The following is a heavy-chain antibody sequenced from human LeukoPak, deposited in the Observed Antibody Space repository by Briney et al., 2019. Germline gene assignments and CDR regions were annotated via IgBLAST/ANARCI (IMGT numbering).Heavy chain of an antibody. V-gene: IGHV1-46*01. Sequence: ASVKVSCKASGYTFTSYYMHWVRQAPGQGLEWMGIINPSGGSTSYAQKFQGRVTMTRDTSISTAYMELSRLRSDDTAVYYCAREYSSGWDYYYYYMDVWGKGTTVTVSS. D-gene: IGHD6-19*01. CDR1: GYTFTSYY. J-gene: IGHJ6*03. CDR3: AREYSSGWDYYYYYMDV. CDR2: INPSGGST.